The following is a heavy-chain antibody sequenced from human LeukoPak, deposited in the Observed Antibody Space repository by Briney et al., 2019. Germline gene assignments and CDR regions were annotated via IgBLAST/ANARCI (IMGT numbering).Heavy chain of an antibody. J-gene: IGHJ2*01. CDR1: GGSISSDY. D-gene: IGHD5-24*01. V-gene: IGHV4-59*08. Sequence: PSETLSLTCTVSGGSISSDYWSWIRQPPGKGLEWIGYIYYSGSTNYNPSLKSRVTISIDTSKNQFSLKLSSVTAADTAVYYCARQVATKPGYFDLWGRRTLVTVSS. CDR3: ARQVATKPGYFDL. CDR2: IYYSGST.